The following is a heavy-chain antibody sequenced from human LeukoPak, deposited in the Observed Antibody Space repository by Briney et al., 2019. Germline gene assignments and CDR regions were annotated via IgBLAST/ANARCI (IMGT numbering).Heavy chain of an antibody. CDR3: ARDSSTSAQDY. CDR1: GYTFTSYD. D-gene: IGHD6-6*01. V-gene: IGHV1-8*01. J-gene: IGHJ4*02. CDR2: MNPNSGNT. Sequence: ASVKVSCKASGYTFTSYDINWVRQATGQGLEWMGWMNPNSGNTGYAQKFQGRVTMTRDTSTSTLYMELSSLRSEDTAIYYCARDSSTSAQDYWGQGTLVTVSS.